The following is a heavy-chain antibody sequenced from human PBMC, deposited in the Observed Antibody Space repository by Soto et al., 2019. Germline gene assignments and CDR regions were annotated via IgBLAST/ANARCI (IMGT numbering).Heavy chain of an antibody. D-gene: IGHD1-1*01. CDR3: ASLSRLEPRSAFDY. CDR2: IYPGDSDT. Sequence: GESLKISCKGSGYIFTNYWIGWVRQMPGKGLEWMGIIYPGDSDTKYSPSSQGQVTISADKSINTAYLQWSSLKASDTAMYYCASLSRLEPRSAFDYWGQGTLVTVSS. J-gene: IGHJ4*02. CDR1: GYIFTNYW. V-gene: IGHV5-51*01.